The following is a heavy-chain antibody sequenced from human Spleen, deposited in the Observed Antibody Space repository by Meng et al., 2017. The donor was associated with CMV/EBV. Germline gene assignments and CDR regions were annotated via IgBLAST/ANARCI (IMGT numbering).Heavy chain of an antibody. CDR1: GGFISSSSYY. J-gene: IGHJ3*02. Sequence: SETLSLTSTVSGGFISSSSYYWGWFRQPPGKGLEWIGSIYSSGITYYNPPLKSRVTISVDTSTNQFSLKLSSVTAADTAVYYFARQKTYYDFWSCYQDAFYIWGQGTMVTVSS. CDR2: IYSSGIT. CDR3: ARQKTYYDFWSCYQDAFYI. V-gene: IGHV4-39*07. D-gene: IGHD3-3*01.